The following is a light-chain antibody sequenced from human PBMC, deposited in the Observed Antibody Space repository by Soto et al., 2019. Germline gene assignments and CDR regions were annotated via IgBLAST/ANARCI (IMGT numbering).Light chain of an antibody. CDR2: MIS. V-gene: IGKV2-30*01. J-gene: IGKJ1*01. CDR1: QGLVYSDGNTY. CDR3: MQGTNWPWT. Sequence: DVVMTQSPLSLPVTLGQPASISCKSTQGLVYSDGNTYLNWFHQRPGQSPRRLIYMISNRDSGVPDKFSGSGSGTDFTLTISRVEAEDVGVYYCMQGTNWPWTFGQGTKVEMK.